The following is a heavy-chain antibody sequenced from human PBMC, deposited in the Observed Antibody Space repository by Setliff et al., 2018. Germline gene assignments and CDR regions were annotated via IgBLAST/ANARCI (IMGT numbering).Heavy chain of an antibody. CDR2: ITTSGSAT. J-gene: IGHJ3*02. Sequence: GGSLRLSCEASGFSFSNYAMNWVRQAPGKGLEWVASITTSGSATYYAESVRGRFTISRDNAKNSLYLQMNSLRAEDTAVYYCEGRAVADRGFDIWGQGTTVTVSS. V-gene: IGHV3-48*03. CDR3: EGRAVADRGFDI. CDR1: GFSFSNYA. D-gene: IGHD6-19*01.